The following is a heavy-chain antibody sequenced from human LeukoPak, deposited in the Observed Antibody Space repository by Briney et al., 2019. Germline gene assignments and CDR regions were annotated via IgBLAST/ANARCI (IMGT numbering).Heavy chain of an antibody. Sequence: GGSLRLSCAASGFTFSSCEMNWVRQTPGKGLGWVSYIDSSGTTIYYADSVKGRFTSSRGNAKNSLYLQMNSLRADDTAVYYCARVSESYHDYWGQGTLVTVSS. CDR1: GFTFSSCE. CDR3: ARVSESYHDY. V-gene: IGHV3-48*03. J-gene: IGHJ4*02. D-gene: IGHD1-26*01. CDR2: IDSSGTTI.